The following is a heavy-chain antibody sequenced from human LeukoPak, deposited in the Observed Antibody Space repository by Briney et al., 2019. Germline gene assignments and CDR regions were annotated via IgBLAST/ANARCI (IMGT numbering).Heavy chain of an antibody. CDR3: VKGSGITGRHGYYYYLDV. CDR1: GFTVSGTY. CDR2: IYNRGGT. Sequence: GGSLRLSCAASGFTVSGTYMAWVRQAPGKGLDWVSVIYNRGGTYDAASVKGRLTISRDTSKNTLDLQMNSLRLEDTDVYYCVKGSGITGRHGYYYYLDVWGNGTTVTVSS. D-gene: IGHD3-10*01. J-gene: IGHJ6*03. V-gene: IGHV3-66*01.